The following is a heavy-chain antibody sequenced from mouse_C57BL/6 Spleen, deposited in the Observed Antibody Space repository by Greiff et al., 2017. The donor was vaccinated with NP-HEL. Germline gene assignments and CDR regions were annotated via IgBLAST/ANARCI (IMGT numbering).Heavy chain of an antibody. V-gene: IGHV1-76*01. Sequence: QVQLQQSGAELVRPGASVKLSCKASGYTFTDYYINWVKQRPGQGLEWIARIYPGSGNTYYNEKFKGKATLTAEKSSSTAYMQLSSLTSEDSAVYFCAGVGLRLHGYAMDYWGQGTSVTVSS. CDR1: GYTFTDYY. CDR3: AGVGLRLHGYAMDY. CDR2: IYPGSGNT. J-gene: IGHJ4*01. D-gene: IGHD3-2*02.